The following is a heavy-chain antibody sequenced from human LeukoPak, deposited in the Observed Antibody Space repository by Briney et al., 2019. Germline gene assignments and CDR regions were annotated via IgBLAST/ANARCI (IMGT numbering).Heavy chain of an antibody. CDR2: ISGSGGST. J-gene: IGHJ4*02. Sequence: PGGSLRLSCAASGFTFSSYAMSWVRQAPGKGLEWASAISGSGGSTYCADSVKGRFTISRDNSKNTLYLQMNSLRAEDTAVYYCAKAYSGSYYFDYWGQGTLVTVSS. V-gene: IGHV3-23*01. CDR1: GFTFSSYA. CDR3: AKAYSGSYYFDY. D-gene: IGHD1-26*01.